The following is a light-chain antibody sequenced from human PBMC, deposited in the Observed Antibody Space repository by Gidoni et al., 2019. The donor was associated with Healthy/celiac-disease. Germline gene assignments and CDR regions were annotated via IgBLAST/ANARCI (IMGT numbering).Light chain of an antibody. CDR2: GAS. CDR1: QSVSSSY. Sequence: EIVLTQSPGTLSVSPGERATLSCRASQSVSSSYLAWYQRKPGQAPRLLMYGASNRATGIPDRFSGSRSGTDFTLTISRLEPEDFAVYYCQHYGRSAITFGQGTRLEIK. CDR3: QHYGRSAIT. J-gene: IGKJ5*01. V-gene: IGKV3-20*01.